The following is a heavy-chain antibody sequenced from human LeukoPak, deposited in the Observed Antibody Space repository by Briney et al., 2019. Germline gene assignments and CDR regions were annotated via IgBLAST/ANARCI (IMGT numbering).Heavy chain of an antibody. J-gene: IGHJ3*02. CDR2: ISGSGGST. D-gene: IGHD3-22*01. Sequence: GSLRHSCAAAAFIFISYAMSWVSQAPGNGLEWVSAISGSGGSTNYADSMKGQFTIYRDNSKNTLYLQMHSLRAEDTAVYYCAKVLAYYYDSSGQVGKYYAIDIWSQGTMVTVSS. CDR3: AKVLAYYYDSSGQVGKYYAIDI. CDR1: AFIFISYA. V-gene: IGHV3-23*01.